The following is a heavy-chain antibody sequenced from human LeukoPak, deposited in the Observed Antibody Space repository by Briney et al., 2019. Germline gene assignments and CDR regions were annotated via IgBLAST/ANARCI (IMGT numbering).Heavy chain of an antibody. CDR2: ISGSGGST. CDR3: AKRGYYYDSSGDLRRNFYYYYMDV. V-gene: IGHV3-23*01. CDR1: GFTFSSYA. Sequence: GGSLRLSCAASGFTFSSYAMSWVRQAPGKGLEWVSAISGSGGSTYYADSVKGRFTISRDNSKNTLYLQMNSLRAEDTAIYYCAKRGYYYDSSGDLRRNFYYYYMDVWGKGTTVTVSS. J-gene: IGHJ6*03. D-gene: IGHD3-22*01.